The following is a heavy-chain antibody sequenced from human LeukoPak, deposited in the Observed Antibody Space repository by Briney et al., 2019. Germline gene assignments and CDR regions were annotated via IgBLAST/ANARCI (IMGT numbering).Heavy chain of an antibody. J-gene: IGHJ5*02. D-gene: IGHD6-19*01. V-gene: IGHV3-23*01. CDR3: AKESGAAVAGRNWFDP. Sequence: GGSLRLSCAASRFTFSSYAMSWVRQAPGKGLEWVLAISGSGGSTYYADSVKGRFTISRDNSKNTLYLQMNSLRAEDTAVYYCAKESGAAVAGRNWFDPWGQGTLVTVSS. CDR2: ISGSGGST. CDR1: RFTFSSYA.